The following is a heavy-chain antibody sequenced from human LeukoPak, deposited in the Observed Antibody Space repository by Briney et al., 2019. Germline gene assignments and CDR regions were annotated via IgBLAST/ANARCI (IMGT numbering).Heavy chain of an antibody. CDR2: ISAYNSNT. CDR3: ARLYYDRLRDALDI. CDR1: GYTFTSYG. V-gene: IGHV1-18*01. D-gene: IGHD1-26*01. Sequence: ASVKVSCKASGYTFTSYGISWVRQAPGQGLEWMGWISAYNSNTNYAQKLQGRVTMTTDTSTSTAYMELRSLRSDDTAVYYCARLYYDRLRDALDIWGQGTMVTVSS. J-gene: IGHJ3*02.